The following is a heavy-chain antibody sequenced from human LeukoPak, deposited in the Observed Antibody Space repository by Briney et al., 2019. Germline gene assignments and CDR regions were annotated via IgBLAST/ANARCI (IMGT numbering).Heavy chain of an antibody. CDR1: GYTFTSYG. Sequence: GASVKVSCKASGYTFTSYGISWVRQAPGQGLEWMGWISAYNGNTNYAQKLQGRVTMTTDTSTSTAYMELRSLRSDDTAVYCCARDVPFLVVVALLSPDYYMDVWGKGTTVTVSS. V-gene: IGHV1-18*01. J-gene: IGHJ6*03. D-gene: IGHD2-15*01. CDR3: ARDVPFLVVVALLSPDYYMDV. CDR2: ISAYNGNT.